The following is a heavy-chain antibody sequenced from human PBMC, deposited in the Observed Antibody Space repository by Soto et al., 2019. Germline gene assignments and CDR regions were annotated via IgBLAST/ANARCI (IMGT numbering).Heavy chain of an antibody. CDR3: ARGSFGARNFLAYMGV. J-gene: IGHJ6*03. V-gene: IGHV3-13*05. CDR2: IGFAGDP. Sequence: VQLVESGGGLVQPGGSLRLSCAASGFSFNNYDMHWVRQVAGKGLEWVSAIGFAGDPFYTDSVKGRFTISRENAKDSLFLQTNNLRGGDTAVYYCARGSFGARNFLAYMGVWCRGTTVAVSS. CDR1: GFSFNNYD. D-gene: IGHD2-15*01.